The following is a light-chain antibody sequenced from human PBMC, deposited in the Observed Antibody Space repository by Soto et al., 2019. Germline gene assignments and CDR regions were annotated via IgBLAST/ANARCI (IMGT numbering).Light chain of an antibody. J-gene: IGLJ2*01. CDR2: EVT. Sequence: QSALIQPASVSGSPGQSITISCTGTSSDVGGYNYVSWYQQHPGKAPKLMIYEVTNRPSGISDRFSASKSGNTASLTISGLQAEDEADYYCNSYTTSSTLVFGGGTKLTVL. CDR1: SSDVGGYNY. CDR3: NSYTTSSTLV. V-gene: IGLV2-14*01.